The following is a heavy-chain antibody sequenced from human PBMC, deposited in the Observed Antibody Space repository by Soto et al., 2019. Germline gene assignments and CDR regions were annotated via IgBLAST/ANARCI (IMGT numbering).Heavy chain of an antibody. CDR1: GGSISSSSYY. CDR3: ASVVRDYDILTGYYNYFDY. CDR2: IYYSGST. Sequence: PSETLSLTCTVSGGSISSSSYYWGWIRQPPGKGLEWIGSIYYSGSTYYNPSLKSRVTISVDTSKNQFSLKLSSVTAADTAVYYCASVVRDYDILTGYYNYFDYWGQGTLVTVSS. J-gene: IGHJ4*02. D-gene: IGHD3-9*01. V-gene: IGHV4-39*01.